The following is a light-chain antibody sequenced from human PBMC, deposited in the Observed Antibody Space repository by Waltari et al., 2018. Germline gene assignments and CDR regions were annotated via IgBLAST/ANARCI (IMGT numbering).Light chain of an antibody. Sequence: DIQMTQSPSTLSASVGDRVTITCRASQSISTWLAWYQQKPGKAPKLVIYKASSLESGVPSRFSGGGSGTEFTLTISSLQPDDFATYYCQQYNSYSRTFGQGTKVEI. CDR2: KAS. V-gene: IGKV1-5*03. J-gene: IGKJ1*01. CDR3: QQYNSYSRT. CDR1: QSISTW.